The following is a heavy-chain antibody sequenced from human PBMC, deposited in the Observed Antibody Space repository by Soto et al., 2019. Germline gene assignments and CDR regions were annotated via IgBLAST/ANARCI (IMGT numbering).Heavy chain of an antibody. D-gene: IGHD3-3*01. V-gene: IGHV3-33*01. J-gene: IGHJ4*02. CDR2: IWYDGSNK. CDR1: GFTFSSYG. CDR3: ASGRSVFWSGYPHPGFLDY. Sequence: PGGSLRLSCAASGFTFSSYGMHWVRQAPGKGLEWVAVIWYDGSNKYCADSVKGRFTISRDNSKNTLYLQMNSLRAEDTAVYYCASGRSVFWSGYPHPGFLDYWGQGTLVTVSS.